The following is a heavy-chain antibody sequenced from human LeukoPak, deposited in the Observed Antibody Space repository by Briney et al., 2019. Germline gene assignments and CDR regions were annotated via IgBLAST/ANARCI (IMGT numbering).Heavy chain of an antibody. CDR1: GYTFTGYY. V-gene: IGHV1-2*02. Sequence: GASVKVSCKASGYTFTGYYMHWVRQAPGQGLEWMGWINPNSGGTNYAQKFQGRVTMTRDTSISTAYMELSRLRSDDTAVYYCARVGYDILTGYQYFDYWGQGTLVIVSS. D-gene: IGHD3-9*01. J-gene: IGHJ4*02. CDR3: ARVGYDILTGYQYFDY. CDR2: INPNSGGT.